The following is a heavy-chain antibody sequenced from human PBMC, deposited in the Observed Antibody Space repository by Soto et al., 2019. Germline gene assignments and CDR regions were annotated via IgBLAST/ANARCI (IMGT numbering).Heavy chain of an antibody. V-gene: IGHV4-34*04. J-gene: IGHJ5*02. Sequence: SETLSLTWALYSWSVNGYYWKWMRHPPGRGLEGIWEIKHSGGNPNNTSLKVRATISVDTYKTQFSLRLSSVTAADTAIYYCATRITVFGLLIPPFDPWGQGTQVTVS. D-gene: IGHD3-3*01. CDR1: SWSVNGYY. CDR2: IKHSGGN. CDR3: ATRITVFGLLIPPFDP.